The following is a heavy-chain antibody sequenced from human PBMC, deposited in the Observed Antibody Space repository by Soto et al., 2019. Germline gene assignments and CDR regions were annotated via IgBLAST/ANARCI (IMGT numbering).Heavy chain of an antibody. V-gene: IGHV3-33*01. CDR2: IRYDGSNI. J-gene: IGHJ4*02. D-gene: IGHD1-26*01. Sequence: QVQLVESGGGVVQPGRSLRLSCAASGFTFSGLGMHWVRQSPGKGLEWGAVIRYDGSNIYYGDAVKCRFTISRDNSNDKLYLQMNSLRADDTAVYYCARDGLGHTTFFGYFDYWGQGTLVTVSS. CDR3: ARDGLGHTTFFGYFDY. CDR1: GFTFSGLG.